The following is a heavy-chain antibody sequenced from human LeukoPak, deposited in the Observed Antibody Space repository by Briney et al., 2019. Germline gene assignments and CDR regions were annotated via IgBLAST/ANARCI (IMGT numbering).Heavy chain of an antibody. V-gene: IGHV1-18*01. J-gene: IGHJ3*02. CDR2: ISSYNGNT. CDR3: ARRVAVARRDAFDI. Sequence: KPGASVKVSCKASGYTFTSYGISWVRQAPGQGLEWMGWISSYNGNTNYAQKLQGRVTMFTDTSTGTAYMELRSLRSDDTAVYYCARRVAVARRDAFDIWGQGTMVTVSS. CDR1: GYTFTSYG. D-gene: IGHD6-19*01.